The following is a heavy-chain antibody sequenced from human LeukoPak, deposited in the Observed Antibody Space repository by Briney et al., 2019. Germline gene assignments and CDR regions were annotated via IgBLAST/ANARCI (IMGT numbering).Heavy chain of an antibody. J-gene: IGHJ6*02. Sequence: SVKVSCKASGGTFSSYAISWVRQAPGQGLEWMGGIIPIFGTANYAQKLQGRVTMTTDTSTSTAYMELRSLRSDDTAVYYCARVPYYYDSSGYKSPLYYYYGMDVWGQGTTVTVSS. D-gene: IGHD3-22*01. V-gene: IGHV1-69*05. CDR2: IIPIFGTA. CDR1: GGTFSSYA. CDR3: ARVPYYYDSSGYKSPLYYYYGMDV.